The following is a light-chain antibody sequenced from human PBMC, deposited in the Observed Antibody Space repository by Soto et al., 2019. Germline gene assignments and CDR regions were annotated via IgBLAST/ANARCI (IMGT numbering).Light chain of an antibody. CDR3: CSYAGRINWV. CDR1: SSDVGSYNL. V-gene: IGLV2-23*02. J-gene: IGLJ3*02. Sequence: QSALTQPASVSASPGQSITISCTGTSSDVGSYNLVSWFQQHPGEAPKLIIYEVSDRPSGVSNRFSGSKSGNTASLTISGLQGSDEADYYCCSYAGRINWVFGGGTKLTVL. CDR2: EVS.